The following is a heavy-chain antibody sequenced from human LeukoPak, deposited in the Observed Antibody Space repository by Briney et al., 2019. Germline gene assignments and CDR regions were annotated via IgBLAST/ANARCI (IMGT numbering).Heavy chain of an antibody. V-gene: IGHV3-48*03. CDR2: ISGIGTTM. D-gene: IGHD6-19*01. CDR1: GFTFRSYA. J-gene: IGHJ4*02. CDR3: ARDVSYTSGNFDY. Sequence: GGSLRLSCEASGFTFRSYAMVWVRQAPGKGLEYISYISGIGTTMYHADSVKGRFTISRDNAKNSVFLQMNSLRIVDTAVYYCARDVSYTSGNFDYWGQGTLVTVSS.